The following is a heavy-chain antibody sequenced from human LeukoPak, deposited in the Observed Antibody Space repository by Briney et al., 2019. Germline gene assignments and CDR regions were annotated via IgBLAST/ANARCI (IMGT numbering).Heavy chain of an antibody. CDR2: INPNSGGT. J-gene: IGHJ3*02. CDR1: GYTLTGYY. D-gene: IGHD6-19*01. V-gene: IGHV1-2*02. CDR3: ARALAVVAAFDI. Sequence: ASVKVSCEASGYTLTGYYMHWVRQAPGQGLEWMGWINPNSGGTNYAQKFQGRVTMTRDTYISTAYMELSRLRSDDTAVYYCARALAVVAAFDIWGQGTMVTVSS.